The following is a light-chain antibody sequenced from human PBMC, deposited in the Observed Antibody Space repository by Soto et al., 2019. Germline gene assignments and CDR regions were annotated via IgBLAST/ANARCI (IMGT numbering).Light chain of an antibody. CDR2: DAS. Sequence: DIQMTQSPSSLAASVVDRFSITCQASQYITNCLNWYHQKPGKAPKLLIYDASNLETGVPSRFSGSGSGRHFTFTITSLQPEDIGTYYCQQYEFLPVTFGRGTKVDIK. J-gene: IGKJ2*01. CDR3: QQYEFLPVT. CDR1: QYITNC. V-gene: IGKV1-33*01.